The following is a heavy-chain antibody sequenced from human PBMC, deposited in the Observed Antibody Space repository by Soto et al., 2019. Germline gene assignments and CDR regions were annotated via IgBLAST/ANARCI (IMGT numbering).Heavy chain of an antibody. CDR1: GFTFSSYS. CDR2: ITRSSSPI. J-gene: IGHJ4*02. Sequence: EVQLVESGGGLVQPGGSLRLSCAASGFTFSSYSMKWVRQAPGKGLEWVSYITRSSSPIYYADSVKGSFTTSRDNGKNSLYLQMNSLRDEETAVYYCARLYTSGWYLDHWGQGTLVTVSS. CDR3: ARLYTSGWYLDH. D-gene: IGHD6-19*01. V-gene: IGHV3-48*02.